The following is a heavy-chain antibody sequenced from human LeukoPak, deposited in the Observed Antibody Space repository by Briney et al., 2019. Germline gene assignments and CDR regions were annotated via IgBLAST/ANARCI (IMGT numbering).Heavy chain of an antibody. D-gene: IGHD1-26*01. J-gene: IGHJ4*02. CDR2: IYYSGST. CDR3: AMRGSYYDPFYFDY. CDR1: GGSISSSGYY. Sequence: SETLSLTCTVSGGSISSSGYYWGWIRQPPGKGLEWIGSIYYSGSTYYNPSLKSRVTISVDTSKNQFSLKLSSVTAADTAVYYCAMRGSYYDPFYFDYWGQGTLVTVSS. V-gene: IGHV4-39*01.